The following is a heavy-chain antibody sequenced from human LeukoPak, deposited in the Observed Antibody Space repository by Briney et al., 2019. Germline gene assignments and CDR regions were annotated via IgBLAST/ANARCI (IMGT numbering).Heavy chain of an antibody. V-gene: IGHV3-7*01. CDR3: ARLRGGDDFDY. J-gene: IGHJ4*02. D-gene: IGHD5-12*01. CDR2: IKQDGSEK. Sequence: GGSLRLSCAASGFTFTDYYMSWIRQALGKGLEWVANIKQDGSEKYYVDSVKGRFTISRDNAKNPLHLQMNSLRAEDTAVYYCARLRGGDDFDYWGQGTLVTVSS. CDR1: GFTFTDYY.